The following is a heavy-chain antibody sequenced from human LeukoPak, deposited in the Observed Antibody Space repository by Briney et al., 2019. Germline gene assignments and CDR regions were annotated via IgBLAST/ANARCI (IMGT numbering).Heavy chain of an antibody. Sequence: SETLSLTCTVSGGSISSYYWSWVRQPPGQGLEWIGYIYNSGSANYNPSPRSRVTISVYPSTNQFSLSLSSVPTSHTAVYYWASMVRGVLIDYWGQGTLVTVSS. J-gene: IGHJ4*02. CDR3: ASMVRGVLIDY. V-gene: IGHV4-59*01. CDR2: IYNSGSA. CDR1: GGSISSYY. D-gene: IGHD3-10*01.